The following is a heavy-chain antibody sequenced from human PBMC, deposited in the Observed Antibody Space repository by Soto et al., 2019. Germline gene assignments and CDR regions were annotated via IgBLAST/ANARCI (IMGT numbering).Heavy chain of an antibody. Sequence: SETLSLTCTVSDDFISSYYWNWIRQPAGKGLEWIGRVSTNGATNYNPSLESRVTMSVDTSKNQFSLKLTSVTAADTAVYFCARADYEILTGSYAMDVWGQGTAVTVSS. CDR3: ARADYEILTGSYAMDV. V-gene: IGHV4-4*07. CDR2: VSTNGAT. CDR1: DDFISSYY. J-gene: IGHJ6*02. D-gene: IGHD3-9*01.